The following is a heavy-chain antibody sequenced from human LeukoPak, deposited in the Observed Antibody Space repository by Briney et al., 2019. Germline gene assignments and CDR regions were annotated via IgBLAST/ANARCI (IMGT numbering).Heavy chain of an antibody. CDR2: ISSSSSYI. CDR3: ARGDYGDYWYFDL. Sequence: PGGSLRLSCAASGFTFSSYTMNWVRQAPGKGLEWVSSISSSSSYIYQVDSVKGRFTISRDNAKSSLYLQMNSLRAEDTAVYYCARGDYGDYWYFDLWGRGTLVTVSS. D-gene: IGHD4-17*01. V-gene: IGHV3-21*01. J-gene: IGHJ2*01. CDR1: GFTFSSYT.